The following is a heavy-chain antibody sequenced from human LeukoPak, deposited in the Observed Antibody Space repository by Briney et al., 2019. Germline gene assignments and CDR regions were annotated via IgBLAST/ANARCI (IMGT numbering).Heavy chain of an antibody. V-gene: IGHV4-4*07. Sequence: PSETLSLTCTVSGGSISSYYWSWIRQPAGKGLEWIGRIYTSGSTNYNPSLKSRVTMSVDTSKDQFSLKLSSVTAADTAVYYCARVYDSSGYKPSGYYGMDVWGLGTTVTVSS. D-gene: IGHD3-22*01. CDR2: IYTSGST. J-gene: IGHJ6*02. CDR1: GGSISSYY. CDR3: ARVYDSSGYKPSGYYGMDV.